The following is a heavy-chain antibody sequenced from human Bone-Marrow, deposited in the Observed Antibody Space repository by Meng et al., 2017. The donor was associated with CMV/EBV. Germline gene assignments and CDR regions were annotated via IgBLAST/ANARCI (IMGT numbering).Heavy chain of an antibody. D-gene: IGHD2-2*02. CDR2: INPSGVST. Sequence: VSVMVSCKASGYIFTSYYMHWVRQAPGQGLEWMGIINPSGVSTSYAQKFQGRVTMTRDSSTSTVYMELSSLRSEDTAVYYCARDRPYCSGTSCYTRNVLEWLFGMDVWGPGNTVTVSS. J-gene: IGHJ6*02. CDR3: ARDRPYCSGTSCYTRNVLEWLFGMDV. V-gene: IGHV1-46*01. CDR1: GYIFTSYY.